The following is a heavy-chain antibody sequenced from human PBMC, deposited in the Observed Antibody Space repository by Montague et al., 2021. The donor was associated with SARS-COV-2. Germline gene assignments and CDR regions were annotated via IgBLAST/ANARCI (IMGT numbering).Heavy chain of an antibody. CDR1: GGSISSSTYY. Sequence: SETLSLTCTVSGGSISSSTYYWGWIRQPPGKGLEWIANIYYSGSTYYNPSLKSRVTISVDTSKSQFSLKLSSVTAADTAVYYCARNQGYHVNYPYNWFGPWGQGTLVTVSS. CDR3: ARNQGYHVNYPYNWFGP. CDR2: IYYSGST. J-gene: IGHJ5*02. V-gene: IGHV4-39*01. D-gene: IGHD1-7*01.